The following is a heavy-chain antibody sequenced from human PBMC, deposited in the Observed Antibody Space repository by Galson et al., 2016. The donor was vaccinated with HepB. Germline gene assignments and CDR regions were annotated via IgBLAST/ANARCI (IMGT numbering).Heavy chain of an antibody. CDR2: IHHSGST. Sequence: SETLSLTCAVYGGSLSDYYWSWIRQPPGKGLEWIGEIHHSGSTKYNPSLKSRVSISIDTSKNQFSLNLDSVTAADTAVYFCAHGNNYQWEFDSWGQGTLVTVSS. CDR1: GGSLSDYY. J-gene: IGHJ4*02. CDR3: AHGNNYQWEFDS. V-gene: IGHV4-34*01. D-gene: IGHD5-24*01.